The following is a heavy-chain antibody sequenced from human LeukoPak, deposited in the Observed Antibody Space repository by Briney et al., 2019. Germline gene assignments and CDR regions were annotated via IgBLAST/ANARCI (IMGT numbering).Heavy chain of an antibody. CDR1: GFTFSRYA. CDR2: ISGSGGST. CDR3: ARVNRGDAFDI. Sequence: GRSLRLSCAASGFTFSRYAMSWVRQAPGKGLEWVSAISGSGGSTYYSDSVKGQFTISRDNSKNTVYLQMNSLRAEDTAVYYCARVNRGDAFDIWGQGTLVTVSS. D-gene: IGHD3-16*02. V-gene: IGHV3-23*01. J-gene: IGHJ3*02.